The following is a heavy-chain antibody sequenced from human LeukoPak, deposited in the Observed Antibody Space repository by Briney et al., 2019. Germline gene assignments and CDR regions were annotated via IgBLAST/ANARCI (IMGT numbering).Heavy chain of an antibody. CDR2: ISGSGGST. V-gene: IGHV3-23*01. J-gene: IGHJ4*02. CDR1: GFTFSSYA. CDR3: AKGSAQWGSSGYIVDY. Sequence: GWSLRLSCAASGFTFSSYAMSWVRQAPGKGLEWVSAISGSGGSTYYADSVKGRFTISRDNSKNTLYLQMNSLRAEDTAVYYCAKGSAQWGSSGYIVDYWGQGTLVTVSS. D-gene: IGHD3-22*01.